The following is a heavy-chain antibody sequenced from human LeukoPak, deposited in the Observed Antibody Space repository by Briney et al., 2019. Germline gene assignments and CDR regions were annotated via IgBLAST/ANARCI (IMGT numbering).Heavy chain of an antibody. CDR1: GYTFTSYY. V-gene: IGHV1-46*01. Sequence: ASVKVSCKASGYTFTSYYMHWVRQAPGQGLEWVGIINPSGGSTSYAQKFQGRVTMTRDTSTSTVYMELSSLRSEDTAVYYCARERDIVVVVAAPPEFYGMDVWGQGTTVTVSS. CDR3: ARERDIVVVVAAPPEFYGMDV. D-gene: IGHD2-15*01. J-gene: IGHJ6*02. CDR2: INPSGGST.